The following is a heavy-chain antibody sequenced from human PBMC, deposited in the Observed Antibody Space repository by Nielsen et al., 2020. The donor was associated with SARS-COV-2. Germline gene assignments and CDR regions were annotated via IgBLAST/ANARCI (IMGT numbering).Heavy chain of an antibody. D-gene: IGHD3-22*01. CDR2: ISGSGGST. CDR1: GFTFSSYA. J-gene: IGHJ6*02. CDR3: AKTLAFITSSVDV. Sequence: ETLSLTCAASGFTFSSYAMSWVRQAPGKGLEWVSAISGSGGSTYYADSVKGRFTISRDNSKNTLYLQMNSLRAEDTAVYYCAKTLAFITSSVDVWGQGTTVTVSS. V-gene: IGHV3-23*01.